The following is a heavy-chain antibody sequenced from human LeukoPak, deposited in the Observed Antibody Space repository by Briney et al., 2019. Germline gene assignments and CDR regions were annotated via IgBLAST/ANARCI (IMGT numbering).Heavy chain of an antibody. D-gene: IGHD3-10*01. V-gene: IGHV3-64*01. Sequence: GGSLRLSCAASGFTFSSYAMHWVRQAPGKGLEYVSAISSNGGSTYYANSVKGRFTISRDNSKNTLYLQMGSLRAEDMAVYYCAGVGRYYGSGSYWDWGQGTLVTVSS. CDR1: GFTFSSYA. CDR2: ISSNGGST. J-gene: IGHJ4*02. CDR3: AGVGRYYGSGSYWD.